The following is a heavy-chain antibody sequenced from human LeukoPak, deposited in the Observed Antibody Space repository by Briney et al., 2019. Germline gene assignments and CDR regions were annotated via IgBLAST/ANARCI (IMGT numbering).Heavy chain of an antibody. CDR1: GGSFSGYY. V-gene: IGHV4-34*01. Sequence: SETLSLTCAVYGGSFSGYYWSWIRQPPGKGLEWIGEINHSGSTNYKPSLKSRVTISLDTSKNQFSLKLSSVTAADTAVYYCARTRYYYNSRSYGAPYYFDYWGQGTLVTVSS. CDR3: ARTRYYYNSRSYGAPYYFDY. J-gene: IGHJ4*02. D-gene: IGHD3-10*01. CDR2: INHSGST.